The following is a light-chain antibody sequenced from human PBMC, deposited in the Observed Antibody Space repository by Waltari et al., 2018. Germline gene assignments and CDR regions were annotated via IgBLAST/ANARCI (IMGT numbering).Light chain of an antibody. CDR3: HSRDTSSTRV. J-gene: IGLJ2*01. CDR1: SLRRFY. CDR2: GQN. V-gene: IGLV3-19*01. Sequence: SSELTQDPSVSVALGQTVRITCQGDSLRRFYASWYQQRPGQAPILVLYGQNNRPPGIPYRFSGSTSGNTASLTITGAQAEDEADYYCHSRDTSSTRVFGGGTRLTV.